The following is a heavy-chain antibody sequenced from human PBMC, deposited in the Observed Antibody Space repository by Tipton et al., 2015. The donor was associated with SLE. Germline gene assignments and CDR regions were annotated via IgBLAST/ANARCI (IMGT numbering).Heavy chain of an antibody. CDR1: GGSITSDGYY. V-gene: IGHV4-61*02. J-gene: IGHJ6*03. CDR3: ARDRDDFWGGLYTGSYYYMDV. CDR2: IYGSGSA. Sequence: TLSLTCTVSGGSITSDGYYWSWIRQPAGKGLEWIGRIYGSGSANYNPSLKSRVTMSVDMSNNQVSLTLSSVTAADTAVYYCARDRDDFWGGLYTGSYYYMDVWGKGTTVTVSS. D-gene: IGHD3-3*01.